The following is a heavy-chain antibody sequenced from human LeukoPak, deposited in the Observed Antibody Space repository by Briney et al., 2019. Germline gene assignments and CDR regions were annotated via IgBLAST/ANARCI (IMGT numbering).Heavy chain of an antibody. D-gene: IGHD3-22*01. J-gene: IGHJ4*02. V-gene: IGHV3-23*01. CDR3: AKTYYYDSSGYYSFPY. CDR2: ISSSGRNT. CDR1: GFTFSTYA. Sequence: GGSLRLSCAASGFTFSTYATTWVRQPPGKGLEWVSSISSSGRNTYYADSMKGRFTISRDNSKNTLYLQLNSLRVEDTAVYYCAKTYYYDSSGYYSFPYWGQGTLVTVSS.